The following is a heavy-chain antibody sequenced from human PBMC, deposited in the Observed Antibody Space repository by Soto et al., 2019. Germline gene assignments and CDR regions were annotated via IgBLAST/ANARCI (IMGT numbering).Heavy chain of an antibody. CDR3: ATLWFGEGNY. CDR1: GGSISSSSYY. CDR2: IDYSGST. J-gene: IGHJ4*02. V-gene: IGHV4-39*01. Sequence: QLQLQESGPGLVKPSETLSLTCTVSGGSISSSSYYWGWIRQPPGKGLEWIGSIDYSGSTYYNPSLKSRVTISVDTSKNQFSLKLSSVTAADTAVYYCATLWFGEGNYWGQGTLVTVSS. D-gene: IGHD3-10*01.